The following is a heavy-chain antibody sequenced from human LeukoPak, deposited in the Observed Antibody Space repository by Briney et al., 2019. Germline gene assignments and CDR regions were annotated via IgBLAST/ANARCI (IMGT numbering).Heavy chain of an antibody. CDR3: ARWTSSGWYYYYYYYYMDV. J-gene: IGHJ6*03. CDR2: ISSSSTTI. Sequence: PGGSLRLSCAASGFIFSSYSMKWVRQAPGKGLEWVSYISSSSTTIYYADSVKGRFTISRDNAKNSLYLQMNSLRAEDTAVYYCARWTSSGWYYYYYYYYMDVWGKGTTVTISS. D-gene: IGHD6-19*01. CDR1: GFIFSSYS. V-gene: IGHV3-48*01.